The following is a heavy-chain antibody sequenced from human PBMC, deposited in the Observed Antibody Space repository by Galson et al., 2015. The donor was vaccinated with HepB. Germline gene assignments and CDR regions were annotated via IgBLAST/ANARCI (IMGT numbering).Heavy chain of an antibody. CDR2: ISGSGGST. Sequence: SLRLSCAASGFTFSSYAMSWVRQAPGKGLEWVSAISGSGGSTYYADSVKGRFTISRDNSKNTLYLQMNSLRAEDTAVYYCAKDKYCSSTSCYTYFDYWGQGTLVTVSS. CDR3: AKDKYCSSTSCYTYFDY. D-gene: IGHD2-2*02. CDR1: GFTFSSYA. V-gene: IGHV3-23*01. J-gene: IGHJ4*02.